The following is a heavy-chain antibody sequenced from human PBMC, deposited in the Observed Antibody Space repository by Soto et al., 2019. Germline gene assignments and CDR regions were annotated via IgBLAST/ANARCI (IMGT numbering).Heavy chain of an antibody. CDR1: GFTFSRYA. CDR2: ISGIGATT. CDR3: STPFLEWLSLYYYYMDV. Sequence: PGGSLTLSCAPSGFTFSRYAMTWVRQAPGKGMEWVSSISGIGATTYYADSVKGRFTISRDTSQNTIFLQMNSLRAEDTAVYYCSTPFLEWLSLYYYYMDVWGKGTTVTVSS. J-gene: IGHJ6*03. D-gene: IGHD3-3*01. V-gene: IGHV3-23*01.